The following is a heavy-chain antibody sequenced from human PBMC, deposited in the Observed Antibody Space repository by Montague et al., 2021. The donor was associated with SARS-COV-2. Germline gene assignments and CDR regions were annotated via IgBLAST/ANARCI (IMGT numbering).Heavy chain of an antibody. V-gene: IGHV3-33*08. CDR2: IWYDGSNK. CDR1: GFTVSDNF. Sequence: SLRLSCAASGFTVSDNFMTWVRQAPGKGLEWVAVIWYDGSNKYYADSVKGRFTISRDNSKNTLYLQMNSLRAEDTAVYYCAGMLVPYYGMDVWGQGTTVTVSS. D-gene: IGHD6-13*01. J-gene: IGHJ6*02. CDR3: AGMLVPYYGMDV.